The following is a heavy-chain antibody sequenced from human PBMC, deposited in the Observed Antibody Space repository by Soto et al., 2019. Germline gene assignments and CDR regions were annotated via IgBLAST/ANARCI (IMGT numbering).Heavy chain of an antibody. V-gene: IGHV3-30*18. J-gene: IGHJ4*02. D-gene: IGHD1-7*01. CDR3: VKGGEWNYRLDY. CDR1: GFTFNNYG. CDR2: VSSDGSNK. Sequence: QVQLVESRGGVVQPGRSLRLSCAASGFTFNNYGMHWVRQAPGKGLEWVAIVSSDGSNKYYRDSMKGRFSISRDNSKNTLYLQMNSLTPEDTAIYYCVKGGEWNYRLDYWGQGTLVTVSS.